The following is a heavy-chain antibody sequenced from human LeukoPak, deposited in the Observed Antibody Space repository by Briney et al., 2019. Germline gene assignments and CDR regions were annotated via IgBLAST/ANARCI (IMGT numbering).Heavy chain of an antibody. CDR2: IYYSGTT. CDR3: ARVGYGSGSWGWFDP. D-gene: IGHD3-10*01. J-gene: IGHJ5*02. CDR1: GGSISGFF. Sequence: SETLSLSCTVSGGSISGFFWTWIRQSPGKGLEYIGYIYYSGTTDYNPTLKSRVSMSVNTSKNQFFLNLTSVTAADTAIYYCARVGYGSGSWGWFDPWGQGTLVTVSS. V-gene: IGHV4-59*01.